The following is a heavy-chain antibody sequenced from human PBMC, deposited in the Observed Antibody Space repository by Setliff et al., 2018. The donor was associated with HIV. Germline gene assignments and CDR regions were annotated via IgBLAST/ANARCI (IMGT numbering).Heavy chain of an antibody. D-gene: IGHD4-17*01. J-gene: IGHJ4*02. CDR2: ISSSSKYI. Sequence: GGSLRLSCAASGFAFSPYSMNWVRQAPGKGLEWVASISSSSKYIYEADSVKGRFTISRDNAKNTLYLQMNSLRAEDTALYYCATVYGGNSHWGQGTLVTVSS. V-gene: IGHV3-21*04. CDR3: ATVYGGNSH. CDR1: GFAFSPYS.